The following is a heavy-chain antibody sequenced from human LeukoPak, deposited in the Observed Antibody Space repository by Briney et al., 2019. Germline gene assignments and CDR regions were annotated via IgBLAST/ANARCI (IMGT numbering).Heavy chain of an antibody. J-gene: IGHJ3*01. D-gene: IGHD1-26*01. Sequence: GGSLRLSCAASGFTFSSSATSWVRQAPGKGLEWVSDILDDGRIYYADSVKGRFTISRDHSQNKVNLQMDNLRAEDAAIYYCGSYRRAYDVWGQGTVVTVAS. V-gene: IGHV3-23*01. CDR2: ILDDGRI. CDR1: GFTFSSSA. CDR3: GSYRRAYDV.